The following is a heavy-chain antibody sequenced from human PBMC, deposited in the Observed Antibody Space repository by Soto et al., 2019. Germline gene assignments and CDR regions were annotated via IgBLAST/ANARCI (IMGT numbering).Heavy chain of an antibody. CDR2: IRSKANSYAT. CDR1: GFTFSGSA. J-gene: IGHJ4*02. V-gene: IGHV3-73*01. D-gene: IGHD3-3*01. CDR3: SLRVWSGSLGPTDY. Sequence: QTGGSLRLSCAASGFTFSGSAMHWVRQASGKGLEWVGRIRSKANSYATAYAASVKGRFTISRDDSKNTAYLQMNSLKTEDTAVYYCSLRVWSGSLGPTDYWGQGTLVTVSS.